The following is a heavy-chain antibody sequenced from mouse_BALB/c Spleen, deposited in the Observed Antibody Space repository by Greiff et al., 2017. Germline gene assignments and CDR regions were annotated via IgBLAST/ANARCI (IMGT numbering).Heavy chain of an antibody. J-gene: IGHJ3*01. V-gene: IGHV7-3*02. CDR2: IRNKANGYTT. Sequence: EVNVVESGGGLVQPGGSLRLSCATSGFTFTDYYMSWVRQPPGKALEWLGFIRNKANGYTTEYSASVKGRFTISRDNSQSILYLQMNTLRAEDSATYYCARETGFAYWGQGTLVTVSA. CDR3: ARETGFAY. CDR1: GFTFTDYY.